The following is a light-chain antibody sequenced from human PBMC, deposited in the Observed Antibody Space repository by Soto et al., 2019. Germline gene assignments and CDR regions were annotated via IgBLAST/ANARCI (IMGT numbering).Light chain of an antibody. Sequence: EIVLTQSPATLSLSPGERATLSCRASQSVSSYLVWYQQKPGQAPRLLIYDASNRATGIPARFSGSGSGTDFTLTISSLEPEDFAVYYCQQRSNWPPLFGPGTKVDIK. J-gene: IGKJ3*01. CDR1: QSVSSY. CDR2: DAS. CDR3: QQRSNWPPL. V-gene: IGKV3-11*01.